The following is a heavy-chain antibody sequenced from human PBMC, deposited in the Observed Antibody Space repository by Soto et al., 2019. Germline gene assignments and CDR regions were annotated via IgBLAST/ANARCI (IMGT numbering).Heavy chain of an antibody. D-gene: IGHD1-26*01. V-gene: IGHV3-23*01. J-gene: IGHJ3*02. Sequence: GGSLRLSCAASGFTFSSYAMSWVRQAPGKGLEWVSAISGSGGGTYYADSVKGRFTISRDNSKNTLYLQMNSLRAEDTAVYCCAKDMVGWCYYVGGRYAFDIWGQGTMVTVSS. CDR1: GFTFSSYA. CDR3: AKDMVGWCYYVGGRYAFDI. CDR2: ISGSGGGT.